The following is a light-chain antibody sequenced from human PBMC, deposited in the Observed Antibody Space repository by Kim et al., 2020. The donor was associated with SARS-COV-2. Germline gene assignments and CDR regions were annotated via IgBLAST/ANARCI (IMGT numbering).Light chain of an antibody. J-gene: IGLJ2*01. CDR1: SLRSYY. V-gene: IGLV3-19*01. CDR2: SKN. Sequence: SSELTQDPAVSVALGQTVRITCQGDSLRSYYATWYHQKPGQAPILVIYSKNNRPSGIPDRFSGSSAGNTASLTITGTQAGDEADYYCNSRDSNDNVVFGGGTQLTVL. CDR3: NSRDSNDNVV.